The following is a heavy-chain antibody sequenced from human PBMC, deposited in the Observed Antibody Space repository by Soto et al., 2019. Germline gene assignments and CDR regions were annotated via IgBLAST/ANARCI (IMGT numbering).Heavy chain of an antibody. V-gene: IGHV4-39*01. Sequence: SETLSLTCTVPGGSISSSSYYWGWIRQPPGKGLEWIGSIYYSGSTYYNPSLKSRVTISVDTSKNQFSLKLSSVTAADTAVYYCARRITMIVVVRRGGDYFDYWGQGTLVTVSS. CDR1: GGSISSSSYY. J-gene: IGHJ4*02. CDR3: ARRITMIVVVRRGGDYFDY. CDR2: IYYSGST. D-gene: IGHD3-22*01.